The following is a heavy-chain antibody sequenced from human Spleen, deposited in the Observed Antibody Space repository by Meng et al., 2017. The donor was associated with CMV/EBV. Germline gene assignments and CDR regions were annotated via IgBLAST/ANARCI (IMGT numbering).Heavy chain of an antibody. CDR3: AKSYGSGKWYFDY. CDR1: GFTFSSHW. D-gene: IGHD3-10*01. J-gene: IGHJ4*02. CDR2: INGDGSRT. V-gene: IGHV3-74*01. Sequence: GESLKISCAASGFTFSSHWMHWVRQAPGKGLVWVSCINGDGSRTDYADSVKGRFTISRDNAKNTLHLQMNSLRAEDTAVYFCAKSYGSGKWYFDYWGQGALVTVSS.